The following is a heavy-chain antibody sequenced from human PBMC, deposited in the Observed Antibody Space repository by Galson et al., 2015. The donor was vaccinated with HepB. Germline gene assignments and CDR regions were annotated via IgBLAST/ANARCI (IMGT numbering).Heavy chain of an antibody. CDR3: AKARLEWLLDYAMDA. V-gene: IGHV3-9*01. CDR2: ISWNSGSI. Sequence: SLRLSCAASGFTFDDYGIYWVRQAPGKGLEWVSGISWNSGSIRYADSVQGRFTISRDNAKNSLYLQMNSLRPEDTALYYCAKARLEWLLDYAMDAWGRGTTVAVS. CDR1: GFTFDDYG. J-gene: IGHJ6*02. D-gene: IGHD3-3*01.